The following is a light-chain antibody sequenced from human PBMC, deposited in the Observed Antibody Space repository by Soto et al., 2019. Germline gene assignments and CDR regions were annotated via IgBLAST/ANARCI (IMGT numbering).Light chain of an antibody. CDR3: SSYSSSSTFYV. V-gene: IGLV2-14*01. J-gene: IGLJ1*01. CDR1: SSDVGGYNL. CDR2: EVS. Sequence: QSVLTQPASVSGSPGQSITIPCTGTSSDVGGYNLVSWYQQHPDKAPKLMIYEVSNRPSGVSNRFSGSKSGNTASLTISGLQAEDEADYFCSSYSSSSTFYVFGTGTKVTVL.